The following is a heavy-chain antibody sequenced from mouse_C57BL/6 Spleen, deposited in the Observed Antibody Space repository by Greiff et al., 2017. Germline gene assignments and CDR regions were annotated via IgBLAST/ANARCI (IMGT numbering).Heavy chain of an antibody. CDR2: ILPGSGST. D-gene: IGHD1-1*01. CDR3: ARRGPFTTVVAPDFDY. J-gene: IGHJ2*01. Sequence: VQLQQSGAELMKPGASVKLSCKATGYTFTGYWIEWVKQRPGHGLEWIGEILPGSGSTNYNEKFKGKATFTADTSSNTAYMQLNSLTTEDSAIYYCARRGPFTTVVAPDFDYWGQGTTLTVSS. V-gene: IGHV1-9*01. CDR1: GYTFTGYW.